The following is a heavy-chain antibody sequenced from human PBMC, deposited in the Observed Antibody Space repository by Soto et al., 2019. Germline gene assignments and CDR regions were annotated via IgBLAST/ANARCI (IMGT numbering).Heavy chain of an antibody. J-gene: IGHJ6*02. CDR2: ISSSSSYT. Sequence: GSLRLSCAASGFTFSDYYMSWIRQAPGKGLEWVSYISSSSSYTNYADSVKGRFTISRDNAKNSLYLQMNSLRAEDTAVYYCARGETAGSAMDVWGQGTTVTVSS. CDR3: ARGETAGSAMDV. D-gene: IGHD6-25*01. CDR1: GFTFSDYY. V-gene: IGHV3-11*06.